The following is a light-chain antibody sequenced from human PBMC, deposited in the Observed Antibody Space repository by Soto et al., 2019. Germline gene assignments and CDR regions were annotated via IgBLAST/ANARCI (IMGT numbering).Light chain of an antibody. CDR1: QSINTW. Sequence: DIQMTPSPSTLSASIGDSVTIXXRASQSINTWLAWYQQTPGKAPKLLIYDASSLESGVPSRFSGSGSGTEFTLTISSLQPDDFATYYCQQYNTYWTFGQGTKVDIK. J-gene: IGKJ1*01. V-gene: IGKV1-5*01. CDR3: QQYNTYWT. CDR2: DAS.